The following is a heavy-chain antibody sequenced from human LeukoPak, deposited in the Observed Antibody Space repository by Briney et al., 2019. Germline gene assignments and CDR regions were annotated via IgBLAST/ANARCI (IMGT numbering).Heavy chain of an antibody. D-gene: IGHD4-17*01. Sequence: KPGESLKISCKGSGYRFTDYWIGWVRQMTGKGLEWMGIISPDDSDTRYSPSFQGQVTISADESISTAYLQWSSLKASDTAMYYCARYRGDYVSLPSPFDFWGQGTLVTVSS. V-gene: IGHV5-51*01. CDR1: GYRFTDYW. CDR2: ISPDDSDT. J-gene: IGHJ4*02. CDR3: ARYRGDYVSLPSPFDF.